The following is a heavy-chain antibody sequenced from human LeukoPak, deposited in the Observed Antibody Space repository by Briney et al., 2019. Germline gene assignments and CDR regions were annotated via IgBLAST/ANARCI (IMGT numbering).Heavy chain of an antibody. CDR2: IYSGGST. Sequence: GGSLRLSCAASGFTFSSNYMSWVRQAPGKGLEWVSVIYSGGSTYYADSVKGRFTISRDNSKSTLYLQMNSLRAEDTAVYYCANYNSSGYYYFDYWGQGALITVSS. D-gene: IGHD3-22*01. J-gene: IGHJ4*02. CDR3: ANYNSSGYYYFDY. CDR1: GFTFSSNY. V-gene: IGHV3-53*01.